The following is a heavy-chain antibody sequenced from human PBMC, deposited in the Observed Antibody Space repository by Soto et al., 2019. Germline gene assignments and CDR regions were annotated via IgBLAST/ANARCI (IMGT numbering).Heavy chain of an antibody. CDR2: IYYSGST. Sequence: SETLSLTCTVSGGTIRSYYWSWIRPPPGKGLEWIGYIYYSGSTNYNPSLKSRVTISVDTSKNQFSLKLSSVTAADTAVYYCARVSSSSYYYYYGMDVWGQGTTVTVSS. D-gene: IGHD6-6*01. J-gene: IGHJ6*02. V-gene: IGHV4-59*01. CDR1: GGTIRSYY. CDR3: ARVSSSSYYYYYGMDV.